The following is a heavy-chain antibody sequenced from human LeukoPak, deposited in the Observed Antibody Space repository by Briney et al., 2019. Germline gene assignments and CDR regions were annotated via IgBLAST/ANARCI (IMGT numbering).Heavy chain of an antibody. CDR1: GVPICSYY. J-gene: IGHJ5*02. D-gene: IGHD1-1*01. Sequence: PSETLSLTWTVSGVPICSYYWSWIRQPPGKGLEWIGYIYYCGSTNYNPSLKTRVTISVDTSQHQFSLTLSSVTAADTAVYYCARVGGTYDWIDVSWFDPWGQGTLVTVSS. CDR2: IYYCGST. V-gene: IGHV4-59*01. CDR3: ARVGGTYDWIDVSWFDP.